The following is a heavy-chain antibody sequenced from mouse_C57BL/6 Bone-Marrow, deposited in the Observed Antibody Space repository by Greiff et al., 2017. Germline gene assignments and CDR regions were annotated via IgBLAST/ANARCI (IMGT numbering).Heavy chain of an antibody. V-gene: IGHV1-69*01. CDR2: IYPSDSYT. CDR3: ARRGGSTVVAHFDV. D-gene: IGHD1-1*01. Sequence: LPQPGGWLLMPWASGKPFLKASGYNFPRLWVHWGEPRPGKSLEWVGEIYPSDSYTNYNQKFKGKSTLTVDKSSSTAYMQLSSLTSEDSAVYYCARRGGSTVVAHFDVWGTGTTVTVSS. CDR1: GYNFPRLW. J-gene: IGHJ1*03.